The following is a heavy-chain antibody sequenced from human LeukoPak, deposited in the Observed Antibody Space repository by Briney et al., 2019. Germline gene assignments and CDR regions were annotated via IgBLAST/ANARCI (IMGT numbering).Heavy chain of an antibody. J-gene: IGHJ4*02. CDR3: ASYTAGGGGLDY. CDR1: GGSFSGYY. V-gene: IGHV4-34*01. D-gene: IGHD5-18*01. Sequence: PSETLSLTCAVYGGSFSGYYWSWIRQPPGKGLEWIGEINHSGSTNYNPSLKSRVTISVDTSKNKFSLKLSSVTAADTAVYYCASYTAGGGGLDYWGQGTLVTVSS. CDR2: INHSGST.